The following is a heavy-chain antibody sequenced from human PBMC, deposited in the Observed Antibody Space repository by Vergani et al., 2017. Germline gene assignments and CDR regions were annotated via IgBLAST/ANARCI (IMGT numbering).Heavy chain of an antibody. J-gene: IGHJ4*02. Sequence: EVQLLESGGGLVQPGGSLRLSCAASGFTFSKYAMSWVRQAPGKGLEWVSAISGRGGSTHYADSVKGRFTISRDNSKNTLYLQMNSLRAEDTAVYYCAKGGGYDLYKGFDYWGQGTLVTVSS. CDR3: AKGGGYDLYKGFDY. CDR1: GFTFSKYA. CDR2: ISGRGGST. D-gene: IGHD5-12*01. V-gene: IGHV3-23*01.